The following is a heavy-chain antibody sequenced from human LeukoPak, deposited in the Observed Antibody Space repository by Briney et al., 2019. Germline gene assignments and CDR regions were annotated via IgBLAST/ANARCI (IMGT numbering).Heavy chain of an antibody. D-gene: IGHD2-15*01. CDR1: GFTFSNYA. CDR3: AKRMIDCSGGSCYSRALYYYYSMDV. J-gene: IGHJ6*02. V-gene: IGHV3-23*01. Sequence: PGGSLRLSCAASGFTFSNYAMSWVRQAPGKGLEWVSAISGSGGSTFYAVSVRGRFTISRDNFKNTLYLQMNSLRAADTAVYYCAKRMIDCSGGSCYSRALYYYYSMDVWGQGTTVTVSS. CDR2: ISGSGGST.